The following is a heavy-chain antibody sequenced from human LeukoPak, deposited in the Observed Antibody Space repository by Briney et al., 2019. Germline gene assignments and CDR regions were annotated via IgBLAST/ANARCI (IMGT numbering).Heavy chain of an antibody. Sequence: GGSLRLSCAASGFAFSSYAMSWVRQAPGKGLEWVSAISDGGGTTYYAASVQGRFTISRDYSKNTLFLQMNSLRADDTAVYYCAKVGTGDLFRALDYWGQGTLVTVSS. V-gene: IGHV3-23*01. CDR1: GFAFSSYA. D-gene: IGHD1-14*01. J-gene: IGHJ4*02. CDR3: AKVGTGDLFRALDY. CDR2: ISDGGGTT.